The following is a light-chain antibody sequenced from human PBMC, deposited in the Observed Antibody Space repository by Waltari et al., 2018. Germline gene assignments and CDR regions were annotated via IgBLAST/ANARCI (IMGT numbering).Light chain of an antibody. CDR2: LGS. CDR3: MQSLQALWT. V-gene: IGKV2-28*01. Sequence: IVVTQSPLSLPVTPGEPASISCRSSQSLLHSNGYNYLDWYLQKPGQSPQLLIYLGSNRASGVPDRFSGSGSGTDVTLEISRVEAEDVGVYYCMQSLQALWTFGQGTKVEIK. J-gene: IGKJ1*01. CDR1: QSLLHSNGYNY.